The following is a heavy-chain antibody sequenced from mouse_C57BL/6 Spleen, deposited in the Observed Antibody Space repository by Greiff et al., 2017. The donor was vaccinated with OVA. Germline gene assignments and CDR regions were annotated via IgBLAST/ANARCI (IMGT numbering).Heavy chain of an antibody. J-gene: IGHJ2*01. CDR3: ARGITSVVFDD. CDR2: IYIGNGYT. CDR1: GYTFTSYG. Sequence: VHVKQSGAELVRPGSSVKMSCKTSGYTFTSYGINWVKQRPGQGLEWIGYIYIGNGYTEYNEKFKGKATLTLDTSSSTAYMQLSSLTSADAAIYCCARGITSVVFDDWGKGTTLTVSS. V-gene: IGHV1-58*01. D-gene: IGHD1-1*01.